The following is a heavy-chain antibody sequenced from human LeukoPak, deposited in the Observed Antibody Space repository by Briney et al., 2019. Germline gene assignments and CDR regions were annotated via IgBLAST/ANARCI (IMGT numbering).Heavy chain of an antibody. J-gene: IGHJ4*02. V-gene: IGHV1-18*01. CDR1: GYTFTSYG. CDR3: ARDGVSGVCNY. CDR2: ISTYNGNT. Sequence: GASAKVSCKASGYTFTSYGISWVRQAPGQGLEWMGWISTYNGNTNYAQKLQGRVTMSTDTSTSTAYMELRGLRSDDTAVYYCARDGVSGVCNYWGQGTLVTVSS. D-gene: IGHD3-3*01.